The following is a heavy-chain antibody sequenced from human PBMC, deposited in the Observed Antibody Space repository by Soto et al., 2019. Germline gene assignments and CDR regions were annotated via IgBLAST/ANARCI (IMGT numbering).Heavy chain of an antibody. CDR3: AKEVHCGGGSCSWSEGFDY. CDR2: ISYEGRNT. V-gene: IGHV3-30*18. J-gene: IGHJ4*02. CDR1: GFIFSSYG. D-gene: IGHD2-15*01. Sequence: QVQLVESGGGVVQPGRSLRLSCAASGFIFSSYGMHWVRQAPGKGLEWVAVISYEGRNTYYADSVKGRFTITRDNSKNTLYLQMNSLRPEDTAVYYCAKEVHCGGGSCSWSEGFDYWGQGTLLTVSS.